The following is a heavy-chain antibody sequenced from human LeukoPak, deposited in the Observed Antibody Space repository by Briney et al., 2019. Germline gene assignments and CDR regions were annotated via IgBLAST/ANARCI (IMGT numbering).Heavy chain of an antibody. CDR1: GFTFSSYS. D-gene: IGHD2-2*01. Sequence: GGSLRLSCAASGFTFSSYSMNWVRQAPGKGLKWVSSISSSSSYIYYADSVKGRFTISRDNAKNSLYLQMNSLRAEDTAVYYCARDYLVVPAAMWWFDPWGQGTLVTVSS. CDR2: ISSSSSYI. V-gene: IGHV3-21*01. J-gene: IGHJ5*02. CDR3: ARDYLVVPAAMWWFDP.